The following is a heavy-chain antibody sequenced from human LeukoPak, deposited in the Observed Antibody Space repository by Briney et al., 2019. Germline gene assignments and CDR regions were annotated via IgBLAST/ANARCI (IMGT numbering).Heavy chain of an antibody. CDR2: INHSGST. J-gene: IGHJ4*02. Sequence: SETLSLTCAVYGGSFSGYYWSWIRQPPGKGLEWIGEINHSGSTNYNPSLKSRVTISVDTSKNQFSLKLSSVTAADTAVYYCAKDTGEQQLVPEYFDYWGQGTLVTVSS. D-gene: IGHD6-13*01. CDR1: GGSFSGYY. V-gene: IGHV4-34*01. CDR3: AKDTGEQQLVPEYFDY.